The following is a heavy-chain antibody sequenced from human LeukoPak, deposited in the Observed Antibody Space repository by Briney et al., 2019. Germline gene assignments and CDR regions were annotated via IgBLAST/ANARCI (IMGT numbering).Heavy chain of an antibody. CDR1: GGSFSAYY. CDR2: IYTSGST. Sequence: SETLSLTCAVYGGSFSAYYWSWIRQPAGKGLEWIGRIYTSGSTNYNPSLKSRVTMSVDTSKNQFSLKLSSVTAADTAVYYCAREQRWLQSFDFWGQGTLVTVSS. J-gene: IGHJ4*02. D-gene: IGHD5-24*01. V-gene: IGHV4-4*07. CDR3: AREQRWLQSFDF.